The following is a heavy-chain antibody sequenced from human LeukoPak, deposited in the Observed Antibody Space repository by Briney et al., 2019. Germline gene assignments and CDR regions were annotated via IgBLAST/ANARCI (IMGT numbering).Heavy chain of an antibody. D-gene: IGHD3-16*02. Sequence: SETLSLTCTVSGGSISSSSYYWGWIRQPPGKGLEWIGSMYYSGSTYYNPSLKSRVTISVDTSKNQFSLTLNSVTAADTAVYYCARRNYEYVWGSYRHGFYWGQGTLVTVSS. CDR2: MYYSGST. CDR3: ARRNYEYVWGSYRHGFY. J-gene: IGHJ4*02. CDR1: GGSISSSSYY. V-gene: IGHV4-39*01.